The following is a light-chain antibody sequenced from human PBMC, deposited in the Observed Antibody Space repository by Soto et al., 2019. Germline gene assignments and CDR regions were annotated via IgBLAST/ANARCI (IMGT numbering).Light chain of an antibody. CDR2: AAS. CDR1: QDIRNE. V-gene: IGKV1-6*01. J-gene: IGKJ1*01. CDR3: LQDYYHPRT. Sequence: IQINQTPSSLSATVGDIVTITCRASQDIRNELGWYQQRPGKAPKLLSYAASTLQSGVPSRFSASGSGTDFTLTISILQPEDLATYCCLQDYYHPRTFGPGTMV.